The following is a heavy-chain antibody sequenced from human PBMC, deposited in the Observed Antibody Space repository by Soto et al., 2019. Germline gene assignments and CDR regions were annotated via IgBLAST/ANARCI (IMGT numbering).Heavy chain of an antibody. Sequence: SETLSLTCAVSGGSISSGGYSWSWIRQPPGKGLEWIGYIYHSGSTYYNPSLKSRVTISVDRSKNQFSLKLSSVTAADTAVYYCARAYSSSWRHPNWFDPWGQGTLVTVSS. CDR1: GGSISSGGYS. J-gene: IGHJ5*02. D-gene: IGHD6-13*01. CDR3: ARAYSSSWRHPNWFDP. V-gene: IGHV4-30-2*01. CDR2: IYHSGST.